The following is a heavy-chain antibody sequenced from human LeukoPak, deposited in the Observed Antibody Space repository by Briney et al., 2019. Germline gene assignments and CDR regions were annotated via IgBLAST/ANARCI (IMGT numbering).Heavy chain of an antibody. CDR1: GFTFSSYW. Sequence: PGGSLRLSCAASGFTFSSYWMRWVRQAPGKGLGWVANIKQDGSEKYYVDSVKGRFTISRDNAKNSLYLQMNSLRAEDTAVYYCARVEGYYYGSGSSHFDYWGQGTLVTVSS. J-gene: IGHJ4*02. D-gene: IGHD3-10*01. CDR3: ARVEGYYYGSGSSHFDY. CDR2: IKQDGSEK. V-gene: IGHV3-7*01.